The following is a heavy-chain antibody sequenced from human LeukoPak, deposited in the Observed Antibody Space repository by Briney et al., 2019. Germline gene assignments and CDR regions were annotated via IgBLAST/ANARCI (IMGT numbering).Heavy chain of an antibody. CDR3: ARGVRFGD. V-gene: IGHV3-11*04. Sequence: GGSLRLSCAASGFTVSSNYMSWVRQAPGKGLEWVSDISSSGTTIYYADSVKGRFTISRDNAKNLLYLQMNSLRAEDAAVYYCARGVRFGDWGQGALVTVSS. CDR1: GFTVSSNY. J-gene: IGHJ5*02. CDR2: ISSSGTTI. D-gene: IGHD3-3*01.